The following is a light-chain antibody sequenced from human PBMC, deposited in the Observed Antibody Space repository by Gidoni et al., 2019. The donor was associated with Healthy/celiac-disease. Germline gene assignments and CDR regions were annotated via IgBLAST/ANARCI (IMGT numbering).Light chain of an antibody. V-gene: IGLV3-1*01. J-gene: IGLJ1*01. CDR1: KLGDKY. CDR3: QAWDSSVYV. CDR2: QDS. Sequence: SYELTQSPSVSASPGQTASITCSGDKLGDKYACWYQQKPGQSPVLVIYQDSKRPSGIPERFSGSNSGNTATLTISGTQAMDEADYYCQAWDSSVYVFGTGTKVTVL.